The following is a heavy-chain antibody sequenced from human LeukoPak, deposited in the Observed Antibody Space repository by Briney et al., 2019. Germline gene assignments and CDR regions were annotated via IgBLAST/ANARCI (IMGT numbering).Heavy chain of an antibody. Sequence: GGSLRLSCAASGFTFSSYAMHWVRQAPGKGLEWVAVISYEGSNKYYADSVKGRFTISRDNSKNTLYLQMNSLRAEDTAVYYCARIKLSAFDYWGQGTLVTVSS. D-gene: IGHD2/OR15-2a*01. CDR2: ISYEGSNK. CDR3: ARIKLSAFDY. CDR1: GFTFSSYA. J-gene: IGHJ4*02. V-gene: IGHV3-30-3*01.